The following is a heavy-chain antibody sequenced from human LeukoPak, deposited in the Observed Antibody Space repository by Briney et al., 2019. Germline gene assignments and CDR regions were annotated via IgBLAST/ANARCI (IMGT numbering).Heavy chain of an antibody. CDR2: IYTSGST. V-gene: IGHV4-61*02. CDR1: GGSISSGSYY. J-gene: IGHJ4*02. Sequence: SQTLSLTCTASGGSISSGSYYWRWIRQPAGKGLEWIGRIYTSGSTNYNPSLKSRVTISVDTSKNQFSLKLSSVTAADTAVYYCARGGRYCSSTSCSPIRYFDYWGQGTLVTVSS. D-gene: IGHD2-2*01. CDR3: ARGGRYCSSTSCSPIRYFDY.